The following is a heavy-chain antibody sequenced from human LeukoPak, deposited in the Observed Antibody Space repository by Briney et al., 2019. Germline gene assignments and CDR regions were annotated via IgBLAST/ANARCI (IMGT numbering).Heavy chain of an antibody. D-gene: IGHD4-23*01. CDR2: INHRGST. CDR1: GGSFSGYH. CDR3: ARDPTTVVTLPYYFDF. J-gene: IGHJ4*02. Sequence: SETLSLTCAVYGGSFSGYHWNWIRQTPGRGLEWIGEINHRGSTHYNPSLESRVTISVGTSKNQFSLKLSSVTAADTGVYYCARDPTTVVTLPYYFDFWGQGTQVTVSS. V-gene: IGHV4-34*01.